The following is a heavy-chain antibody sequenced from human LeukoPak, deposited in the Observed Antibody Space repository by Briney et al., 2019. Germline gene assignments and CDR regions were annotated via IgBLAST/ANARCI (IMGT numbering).Heavy chain of an antibody. J-gene: IGHJ5*02. CDR2: IYYSGST. V-gene: IGHV4-39*07. CDR3: ARANDYGDYHSAWWFDP. CDR1: GGSISSSSYY. D-gene: IGHD4-17*01. Sequence: SETLSLTCTVSGGSISSSSYYWGWIRQPPGKGLEWIGSIYYSGSTYYNPSLKSRVTISVDTSKNQFSLKLSSVTAADTAVYYCARANDYGDYHSAWWFDPWGQGTLVTVSS.